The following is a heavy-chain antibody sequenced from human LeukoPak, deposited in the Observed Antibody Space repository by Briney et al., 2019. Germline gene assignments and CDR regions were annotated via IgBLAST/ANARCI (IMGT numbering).Heavy chain of an antibody. V-gene: IGHV4-39*07. CDR3: ARFHVAMNGVEY. J-gene: IGHJ4*02. D-gene: IGHD5-12*01. CDR1: GGSISSRTYY. Sequence: SPTLSLTCTVSGGSISSRTYYWGWIRQPPGKGLEWIGSIYYSGGTFYNPPLKSRVTISVDTSKNQFSLKLSSVTAADTAVYYCARFHVAMNGVEYWGQGHLVTVSS. CDR2: IYYSGGT.